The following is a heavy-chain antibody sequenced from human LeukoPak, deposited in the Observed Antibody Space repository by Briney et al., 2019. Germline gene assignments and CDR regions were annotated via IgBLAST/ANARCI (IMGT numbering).Heavy chain of an antibody. D-gene: IGHD1-26*01. CDR2: IKQDGNEK. CDR3: ARVRGSYLFDY. CDR1: GFTFSSYW. Sequence: GGSLRLSCAASGFTFSSYWMSWVRQAPGKGLEWVANIKQDGNEKYYVDSVKGRFTISRDNAKNSLYLQMNSLRAEDTAVYYCARVRGSYLFDYWGQGTLVTVSS. V-gene: IGHV3-7*04. J-gene: IGHJ4*02.